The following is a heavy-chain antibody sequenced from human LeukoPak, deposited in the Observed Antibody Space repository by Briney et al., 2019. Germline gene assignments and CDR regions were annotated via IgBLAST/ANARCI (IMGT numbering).Heavy chain of an antibody. J-gene: IGHJ4*02. V-gene: IGHV4-39*07. CDR1: GASISSSSYY. CDR3: ASTPMVRGAPGYFDY. Sequence: PSETLSLTCTVSGASISSSSYYWGWIRQPPGKGLEWIGSIYYGGNTYYNPSLKSRVTISVDTSKNQFSLKLSSVTAADTAVYYCASTPMVRGAPGYFDYWGQGTLVTVSS. D-gene: IGHD3-10*01. CDR2: IYYGGNT.